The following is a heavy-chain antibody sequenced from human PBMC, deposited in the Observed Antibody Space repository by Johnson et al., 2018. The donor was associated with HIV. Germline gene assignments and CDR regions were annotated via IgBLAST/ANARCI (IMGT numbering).Heavy chain of an antibody. CDR3: AKALRITMVQVYHRGGDAFDI. Sequence: VQLVESGGGLVQPGGSLRLSCAASGFTFSSYAMSLVRQAPGKGLEWVSAISGSGGSTYYADSVKGRFTISRDNSKNTLYLQMNSLRAEDTAVYYCAKALRITMVQVYHRGGDAFDIWGQGTMVTVSS. J-gene: IGHJ3*02. CDR1: GFTFSSYA. D-gene: IGHD3-10*01. V-gene: IGHV3-23*04. CDR2: ISGSGGST.